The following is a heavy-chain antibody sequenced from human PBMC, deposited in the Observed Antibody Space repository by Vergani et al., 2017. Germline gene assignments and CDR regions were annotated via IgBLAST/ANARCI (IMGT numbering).Heavy chain of an antibody. CDR2: IHHSGSN. J-gene: IGHJ4*02. CDR3: ARGRWGEMGYVDY. D-gene: IGHD5-24*01. CDR1: GYSISSGYY. Sequence: QVQPQESGPGLVKPSEPLSLTCAVSGYSISSGYYWGWIRQPPGKGLEWIGSIHHSGSNYYNPSLKSRVILSVDTAKNQFSLKLSSVTAAEAAVYYGARGRWGEMGYVDYWGQGTLVTVSS. V-gene: IGHV4-38-2*01.